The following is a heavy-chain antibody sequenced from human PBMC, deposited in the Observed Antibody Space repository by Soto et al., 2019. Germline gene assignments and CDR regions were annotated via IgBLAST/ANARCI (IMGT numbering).Heavy chain of an antibody. D-gene: IGHD1-20*01. Sequence: GGSLRLSCAASGFTFSSYGMHWVRQAPGKGLEWVAVISYDGSNKYYADSVKGRFTISRDNSKNTLYLQMNSLRAEDTAVYYCAKEDNYDYYYGMDVWGQGTTVTVSS. CDR2: ISYDGSNK. V-gene: IGHV3-30*18. CDR1: GFTFSSYG. CDR3: AKEDNYDYYYGMDV. J-gene: IGHJ6*02.